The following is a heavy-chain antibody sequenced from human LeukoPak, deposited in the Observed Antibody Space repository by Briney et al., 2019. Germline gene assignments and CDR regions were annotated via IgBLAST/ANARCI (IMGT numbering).Heavy chain of an antibody. CDR1: GYDFTKYA. CDR2: IDAGNGRT. J-gene: IGHJ3*02. V-gene: IGHV1-3*03. Sequence: ASVKVSCKASGYDFTKYAVQWVRQAPGQRLEWMGWIDAGNGRTKYSQDFQGRVTITRDTSARIAYMELSSLTSDDMSVYYCARVSRDSGSERREGAFDIWGQGTMVTVSS. CDR3: ARVSRDSGSERREGAFDI. D-gene: IGHD1-26*01.